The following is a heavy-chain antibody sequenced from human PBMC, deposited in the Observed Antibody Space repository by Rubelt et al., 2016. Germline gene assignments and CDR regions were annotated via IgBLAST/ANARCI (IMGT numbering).Heavy chain of an antibody. J-gene: IGHJ6*02. CDR2: IYHSGST. CDR3: ARHNKIAAAGTRVSYYYYGMDV. D-gene: IGHD6-13*01. V-gene: IGHV4-38-2*01. CDR1: GGSISSGYY. Sequence: GLVKPSGTLSLTCAVSGGSISSGYYWGWIRQPPGKGLEWIGSIYHSGSTYYNPSLKSRVTISVDTSKNQFSLKLSSVTAADTAVYYCARHNKIAAAGTRVSYYYYGMDVWGQGTTVTVSS.